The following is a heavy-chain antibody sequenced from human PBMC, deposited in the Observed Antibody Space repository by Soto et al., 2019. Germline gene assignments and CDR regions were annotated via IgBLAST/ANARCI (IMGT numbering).Heavy chain of an antibody. CDR3: ARRPLYDILTGYFDY. Sequence: PSATLYLTITVSGGSISSSSYYWCWIRQPPGMGLEWIGSIYYSGSTYYNPSLKSRVTISVDTSKNQFSLKLSSVTAADTAVYYCARRPLYDILTGYFDYWGQGNLVTVSS. CDR1: GGSISSSSYY. D-gene: IGHD3-9*01. V-gene: IGHV4-39*01. CDR2: IYYSGST. J-gene: IGHJ4*02.